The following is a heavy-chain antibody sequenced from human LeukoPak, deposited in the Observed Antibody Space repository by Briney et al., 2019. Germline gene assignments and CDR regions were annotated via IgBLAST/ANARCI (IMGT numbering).Heavy chain of an antibody. CDR1: GFTVSNNY. Sequence: GGSLRLSCAASGFTVSNNYMTWVRRAPGKGLEWVSLISTGGSPYYTDSVKGRFTISRDNSKNTLFLQMNSLRAEDTAVYYCVRGFRGYSFDYWGQGTLVTVSS. CDR3: VRGFRGYSFDY. V-gene: IGHV3-53*01. CDR2: ISTGGSP. J-gene: IGHJ4*02.